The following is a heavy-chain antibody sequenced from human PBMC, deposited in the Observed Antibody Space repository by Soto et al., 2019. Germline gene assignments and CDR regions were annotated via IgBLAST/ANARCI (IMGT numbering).Heavy chain of an antibody. Sequence: QVQLVQSGAEVKKPGASVKVSCKASGYTFTSYGISWVRQAPGQRLEWMGWISTYNGNTKYAQKLQGRVTMTTDTSTSTAYMGLRSLRSDDTDVFYCAREMVWGVGSEYWGQGTLVTVSS. D-gene: IGHD3-10*01. CDR1: GYTFTSYG. CDR2: ISTYNGNT. CDR3: AREMVWGVGSEY. J-gene: IGHJ4*02. V-gene: IGHV1-18*01.